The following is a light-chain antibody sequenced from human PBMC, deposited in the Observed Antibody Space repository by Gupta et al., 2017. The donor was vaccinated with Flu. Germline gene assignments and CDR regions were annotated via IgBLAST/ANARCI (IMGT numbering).Light chain of an antibody. CDR3: KQALQTPWT. Sequence: ETVMTQSPRALSVTLGEAASISCRSSECRLHVNGYNYLDWYLQKPGQPPQLLIYLASNRASGVPDRFSGSGSGTIFTLKISRVEAEDVGIYYCKQALQTPWTFGQGAKVEIK. CDR2: LAS. V-gene: IGKV2-28*01. CDR1: ECRLHVNGYNY. J-gene: IGKJ1*01.